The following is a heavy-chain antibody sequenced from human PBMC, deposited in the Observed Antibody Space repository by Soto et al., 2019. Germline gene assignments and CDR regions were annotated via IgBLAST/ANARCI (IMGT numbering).Heavy chain of an antibody. V-gene: IGHV4-4*07. J-gene: IGHJ6*02. Sequence: SETLSLTCTVSGGSISSYYWSWIRQPAGKGLEGIGRIYTSGSTNYNPSLKSRVTMSVDTSKNQFSLKLGSVTAADTAVYYCARGPSGSYYYYYGMDVWGQGTTVTVSS. CDR1: GGSISSYY. D-gene: IGHD1-26*01. CDR2: IYTSGST. CDR3: ARGPSGSYYYYYGMDV.